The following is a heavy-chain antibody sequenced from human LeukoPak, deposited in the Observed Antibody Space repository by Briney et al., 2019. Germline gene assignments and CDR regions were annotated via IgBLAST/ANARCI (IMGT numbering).Heavy chain of an antibody. CDR3: ARGGYYRREAFDI. CDR1: GFTFSSYG. V-gene: IGHV3-33*01. CDR2: IWYDGSNK. Sequence: GRSLRLSCAASGFTFSSYGMHWVRQAPGKGLEWVAVIWYDGSNKYYADSVKGRFTISRDNSKNTLYLQMNSLRAEDTAVYYCARGGYYRREAFDIWGQGTMVTVSS. D-gene: IGHD3-22*01. J-gene: IGHJ3*02.